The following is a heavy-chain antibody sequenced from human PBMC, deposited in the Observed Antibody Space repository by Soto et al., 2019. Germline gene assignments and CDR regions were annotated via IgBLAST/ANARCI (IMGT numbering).Heavy chain of an antibody. D-gene: IGHD3-10*01. J-gene: IGHJ6*02. CDR3: AKYYGSGTYYYYGMDV. Sequence: GGSLRLSCAASGFTFSSYAMSWVRQAPGKGLEWVSAISGSGGSTYYADSVKGRFTISRDNSKNTLYLQMNSLRAEDTALYYCAKYYGSGTYYYYGMDVWGQGTTVTVSS. V-gene: IGHV3-23*01. CDR2: ISGSGGST. CDR1: GFTFSSYA.